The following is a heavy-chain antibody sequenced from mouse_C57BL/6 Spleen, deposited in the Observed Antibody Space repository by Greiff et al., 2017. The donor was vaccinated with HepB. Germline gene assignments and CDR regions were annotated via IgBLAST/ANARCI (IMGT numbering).Heavy chain of an antibody. CDR2: INPSTGGT. CDR1: GYSFTGYY. D-gene: IGHD2-2*01. Sequence: EVQLQQSGPELVKPGASVKISCKASGYSFTGYYMNWVKQSPEKSLEWIGEINPSTGGTTYNQKFKAKATLTVDKSSSTAYMQLKSLTSEDSAVYYCARRDYGYEEDAMDYWGQGTSVTVSS. CDR3: ARRDYGYEEDAMDY. V-gene: IGHV1-42*01. J-gene: IGHJ4*01.